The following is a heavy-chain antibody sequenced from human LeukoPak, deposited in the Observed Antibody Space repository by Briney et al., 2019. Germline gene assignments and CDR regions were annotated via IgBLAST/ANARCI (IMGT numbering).Heavy chain of an antibody. V-gene: IGHV1-24*01. CDR1: GYTLTELS. Sequence: ASVKVSCKVSGYTLTELSMHWVRQAPGKGLEWMGGFDPEDGETIYAQKLQGRVTMTEDTSTDTAYMELSSLRSEDTAVYYCATVYDSSDAFDIWGQGTMVTVSS. J-gene: IGHJ3*02. CDR3: ATVYDSSDAFDI. D-gene: IGHD3-22*01. CDR2: FDPEDGET.